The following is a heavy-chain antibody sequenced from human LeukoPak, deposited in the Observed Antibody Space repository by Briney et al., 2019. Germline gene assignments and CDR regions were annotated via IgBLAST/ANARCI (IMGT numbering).Heavy chain of an antibody. CDR3: AALVRGPRSFDP. CDR2: INTSGGSA. Sequence: PGGSLRLSRAASGFTFSNYVMSWVRQAPGKGLESVSCINTSGGSACYADSVKGRFTISRDNSKNTLYLQMNSLRVEDTAVYYCAALVRGPRSFDPWGQGTLLTVSS. J-gene: IGHJ5*02. V-gene: IGHV3-23*01. D-gene: IGHD3-10*02. CDR1: GFTFSNYV.